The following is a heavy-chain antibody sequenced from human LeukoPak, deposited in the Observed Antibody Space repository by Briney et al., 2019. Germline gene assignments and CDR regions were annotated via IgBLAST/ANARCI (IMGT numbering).Heavy chain of an antibody. J-gene: IGHJ4*02. CDR1: GFTFSSYA. CDR2: ISGSGGTK. D-gene: IGHD3-10*01. CDR3: AQVMGVRGAPSDY. Sequence: GESLRLSCAASGFTFSSYAMSWVRQAPGKGVEWASAISGSGGTKYYADSVNGRFTISRDNSKNTLYLQMNSLTAEDTALYYCAQVMGVRGAPSDYWGQGTLVTVSS. V-gene: IGHV3-23*01.